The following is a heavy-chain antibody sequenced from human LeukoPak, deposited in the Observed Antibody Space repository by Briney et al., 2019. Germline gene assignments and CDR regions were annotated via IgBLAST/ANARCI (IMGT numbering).Heavy chain of an antibody. J-gene: IGHJ6*03. CDR2: IYHSGST. CDR3: ARFYYYDTTGYPYYYMDV. CDR1: GYSISSGYY. Sequence: SETLSLTCAVSGYSISSGYYWGWIRQPPGKGLEWIGSIYHSGSTYYNPSLKSRVTISVDTSKNQFSLKLSSATAADTAVYYCARFYYYDTTGYPYYYMDVWGKGTTVTVSS. V-gene: IGHV4-38-2*01. D-gene: IGHD3-22*01.